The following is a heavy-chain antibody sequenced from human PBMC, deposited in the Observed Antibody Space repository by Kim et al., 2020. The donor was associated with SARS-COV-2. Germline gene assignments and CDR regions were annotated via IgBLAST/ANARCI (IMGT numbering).Heavy chain of an antibody. J-gene: IGHJ4*02. V-gene: IGHV4-39*01. CDR1: GGSISSSSYY. Sequence: SETLSLTCTVSGGSISSSSYYWGWIRQPPGKGLEWIGSIYYSGSTYYNPSLKSRVTISVDTSKNQFSLKLSSVTAADTAVYYCARLRRFREGYYFDYWGQGTLVTVSS. D-gene: IGHD3-10*01. CDR2: IYYSGST. CDR3: ARLRRFREGYYFDY.